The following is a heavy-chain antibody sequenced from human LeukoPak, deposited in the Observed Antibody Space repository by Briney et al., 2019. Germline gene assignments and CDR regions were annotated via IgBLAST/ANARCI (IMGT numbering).Heavy chain of an antibody. CDR1: GFMFSSYW. V-gene: IGHV3-7*01. D-gene: IGHD6-19*01. CDR3: ARAYSSGWEGAFDI. J-gene: IGHJ3*02. Sequence: PGGSLRLSCAASGFMFSSYWMSWVRQAPGKGLEWVADIKEDGSEKSYVDSVKGRFTISRDNAKNSLYLQMNSLRAEDTAVYYCARAYSSGWEGAFDIWGQGTMVTVSS. CDR2: IKEDGSEK.